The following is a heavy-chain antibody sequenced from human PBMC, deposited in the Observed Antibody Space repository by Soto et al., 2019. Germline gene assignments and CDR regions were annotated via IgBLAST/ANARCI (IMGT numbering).Heavy chain of an antibody. V-gene: IGHV3-23*01. CDR2: ISGSGGST. CDR3: AKDRGYSGYDGIENDY. J-gene: IGHJ4*02. Sequence: PGGSLRLSCAASGFTFSSYAMSWVRQAPGKGLEWVSAISGSGGSTYYADSVKGRFTISRDNSKNTLYLQMNSLRAEDTAVYYCAKDRGYSGYDGIENDYWGQGTLVTVSS. CDR1: GFTFSSYA. D-gene: IGHD5-12*01.